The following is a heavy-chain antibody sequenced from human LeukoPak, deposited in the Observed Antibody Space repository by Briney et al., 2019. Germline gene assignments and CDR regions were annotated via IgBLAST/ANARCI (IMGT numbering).Heavy chain of an antibody. V-gene: IGHV3-23*01. D-gene: IGHD3-16*02. CDR1: GFTFSGSA. CDR2: INSGANS. J-gene: IGHJ3*01. CDR3: ARDMQLST. Sequence: GGSLRLSCAASGFTFSGSAMSWVRQAPGEGLEWVSLINSGANSYYTDSVRGRFTISRDNSKDTLFLQMNSLRAEDTAIYYCARDMQLSTWGLGTMVTVS.